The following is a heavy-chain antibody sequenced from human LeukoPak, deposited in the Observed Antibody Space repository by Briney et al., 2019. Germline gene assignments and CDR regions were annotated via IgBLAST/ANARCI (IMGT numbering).Heavy chain of an antibody. J-gene: IGHJ4*02. CDR3: ARVEAYTIALTLDY. V-gene: IGHV3-21*01. D-gene: IGHD2-2*02. CDR2: ISSRGYT. CDR1: GFTFSSYE. Sequence: GGSLRLSCAASGFTFSSYEMNWVCQAPGKGMEWVSSISSRGYTYYADSVKGRFTISRDNAKNALFLQMNSLRAEDTAVYYCARVEAYTIALTLDYWGQGSLVTVSS.